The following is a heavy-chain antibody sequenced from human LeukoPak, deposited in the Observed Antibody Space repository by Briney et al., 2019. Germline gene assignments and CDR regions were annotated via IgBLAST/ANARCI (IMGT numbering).Heavy chain of an antibody. CDR3: ARFSGSYYWFFDL. CDR2: VYYSGSI. J-gene: IGHJ2*01. CDR1: GGSNGSYY. V-gene: IGHV4-59*01. Sequence: SETLSLTCTVSGGSNGSYYWSWIRQPPRKGLEGVGYVYYSGSINYNPSLKSRVTISLDTAKNHFSLKLRSVTAADTAVYFCARFSGSYYWFFDLWGRGTLVTVSS. D-gene: IGHD3-10*01.